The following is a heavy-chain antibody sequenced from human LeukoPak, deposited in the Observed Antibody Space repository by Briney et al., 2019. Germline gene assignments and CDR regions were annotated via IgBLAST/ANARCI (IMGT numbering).Heavy chain of an antibody. V-gene: IGHV1-18*01. CDR3: VRRLDTIEFDS. D-gene: IGHD5-12*01. CDR1: GYRFTTYG. Sequence: ASVKVSCKASGYRFTTYGVTWVRQAPGQGLEWLGWINGYNGDTKYVERVQGRVTMTIDTSTSTAYMELRSLRSDDTAVYYCVRRLDTIEFDSWGQGTLVTVSS. J-gene: IGHJ5*01. CDR2: INGYNGDT.